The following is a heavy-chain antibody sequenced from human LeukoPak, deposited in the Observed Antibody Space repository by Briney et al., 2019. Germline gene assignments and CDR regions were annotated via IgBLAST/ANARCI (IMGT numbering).Heavy chain of an antibody. CDR3: ARVGGSNFYNYGMDV. D-gene: IGHD4-11*01. CDR1: DDSIGNYY. CDR2: IYFSGST. J-gene: IGHJ6*02. Sequence: SETLSLTCTVSDDSIGNYYWSWIRQSPGKGLEWIGYIYFSGSTNYNPSLKRRATMSVVTSKNQFSLRLTSVTAADTATYYCARVGGSNFYNYGMDVWGQGTTVIVSS. V-gene: IGHV4-59*01.